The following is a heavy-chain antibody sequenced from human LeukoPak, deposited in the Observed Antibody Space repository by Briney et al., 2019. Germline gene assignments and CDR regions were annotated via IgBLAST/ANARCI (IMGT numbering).Heavy chain of an antibody. Sequence: GGSLRLSCSASGFTVSSNYMSWVRRAPGKGLEWVAIIYSDRRTFYAVSVQGRFTISRDDSKNTLFLQMDSLRAEDTAIYYCAKTRPLDSSSWSHGDYWGQGTLVSVSS. J-gene: IGHJ4*02. CDR3: AKTRPLDSSSWSHGDY. D-gene: IGHD6-13*01. V-gene: IGHV3-53*01. CDR2: IYSDRRT. CDR1: GFTVSSNY.